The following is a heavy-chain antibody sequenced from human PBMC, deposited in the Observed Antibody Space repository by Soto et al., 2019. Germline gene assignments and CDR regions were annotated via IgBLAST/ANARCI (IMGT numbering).Heavy chain of an antibody. D-gene: IGHD6-6*01. CDR1: GFTFSSYS. Sequence: PGGSLRLSCAASGFTFSSYSMNWVRQAPAKGLEWVSYISSSSSTIYYADSVKGRFTISRDNAKNSLYLQMNSLRAEDTAVYYCARAGSIAARPYYYMDVWGKGTTVTVSS. CDR3: ARAGSIAARPYYYMDV. V-gene: IGHV3-48*01. J-gene: IGHJ6*03. CDR2: ISSSSSTI.